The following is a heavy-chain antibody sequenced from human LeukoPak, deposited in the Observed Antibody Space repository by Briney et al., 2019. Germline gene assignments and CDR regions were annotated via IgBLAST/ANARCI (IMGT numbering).Heavy chain of an antibody. CDR1: GGSISSYY. CDR3: ARLVCGGDCYSDY. V-gene: IGHV4-34*01. J-gene: IGHJ4*02. D-gene: IGHD2-21*02. Sequence: PSETLSLTCTVSGGSISSYYWSWIRQPPGKGLEWIGEINHSGSTNYNPSLKSRVTISVDTSKNQFSLKLNSVTAADTAVYYCARLVCGGDCYSDYWGQGTLVTVSS. CDR2: INHSGST.